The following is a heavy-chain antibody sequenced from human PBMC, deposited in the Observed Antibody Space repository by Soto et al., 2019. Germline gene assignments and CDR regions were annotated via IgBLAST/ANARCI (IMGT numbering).Heavy chain of an antibody. CDR2: IYWNDDK. V-gene: IGHV2-5*01. Sequence: GSGPTLVNPTQTLTLTCTFSGFSLSTSGVGVGWIRQPPGKALEWLALIYWNDDKRYSPSLKSRLTITKDTSKNQVVLTMTNMDPVDTATYYCAHSSLAMLPPHAYYFDYWGQGTLVTVSS. CDR1: GFSLSTSGVG. J-gene: IGHJ4*02. D-gene: IGHD3-10*02. CDR3: AHSSLAMLPPHAYYFDY.